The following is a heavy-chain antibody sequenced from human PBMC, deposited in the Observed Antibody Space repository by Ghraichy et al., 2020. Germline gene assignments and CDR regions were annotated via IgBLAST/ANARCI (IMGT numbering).Heavy chain of an antibody. D-gene: IGHD1-14*01. CDR2: ISGSGGST. V-gene: IGHV3-23*01. Sequence: GGSLRLSCAASGFTFSSYAMSWVRQAPGKGLEWVSAISGSGGSTYYADSVKGRFTISRDNSKNTLYLQMNSLRAEDTAVYYCAKSPVSGIAGPYYFDYWGQGTLVTVSS. CDR1: GFTFSSYA. J-gene: IGHJ4*02. CDR3: AKSPVSGIAGPYYFDY.